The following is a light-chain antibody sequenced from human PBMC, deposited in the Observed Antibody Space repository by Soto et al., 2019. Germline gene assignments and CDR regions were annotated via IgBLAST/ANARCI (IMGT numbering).Light chain of an antibody. CDR1: SSDVGGYNY. J-gene: IGLJ1*01. V-gene: IGLV2-8*01. Sequence: QSALTQPPSASGSPGQSVTISCTGTSSDVGGYNYVSWYQQHPGKAPKLMIYEVSKRPSGVPDRFSGSKSGNTASLTVSGLQAEDEADYYCSSYAGSSRYVFGPGTKVTVL. CDR3: SSYAGSSRYV. CDR2: EVS.